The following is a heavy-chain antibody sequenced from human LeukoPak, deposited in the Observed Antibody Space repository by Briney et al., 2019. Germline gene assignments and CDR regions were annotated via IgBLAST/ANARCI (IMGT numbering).Heavy chain of an antibody. CDR3: AKDIQLST. CDR1: GFTFSDSA. V-gene: IGHV3-23*01. J-gene: IGHJ3*01. D-gene: IGHD3-16*02. Sequence: GGSLRLSCAASGFTFSDSAMTWVRQVPGKGLEWVSLISSSGGDTYYADSVKGRFTISRDNSKNTLSLQMNSLRVEDTAIYYCAKDIQLSTWGLGTMVTVSS. CDR2: ISSSGGDT.